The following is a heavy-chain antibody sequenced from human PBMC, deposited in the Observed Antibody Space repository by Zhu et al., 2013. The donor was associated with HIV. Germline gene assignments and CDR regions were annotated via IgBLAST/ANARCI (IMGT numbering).Heavy chain of an antibody. CDR3: ARAVWIIQPTYYSGSYPGPDAFDI. D-gene: IGHD1-26*01. J-gene: IGHJ3*02. CDR2: IIPIFGTA. Sequence: QVQLVQSGAEVKKPGSSVKVSCKASGGTFSSYAISWVRQAPGQGLEWMGGIIPIFGTANYAQKFQGRVTITADESTSTAYMELSSLRSEDTAVYYCARAVWIIQPTYYSGSYPGPDAFDIWGQGTMVTVSS. V-gene: IGHV1-69*01. CDR1: GGTFSSYA.